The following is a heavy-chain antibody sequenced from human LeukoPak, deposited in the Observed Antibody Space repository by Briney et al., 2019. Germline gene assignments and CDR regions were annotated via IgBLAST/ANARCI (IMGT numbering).Heavy chain of an antibody. V-gene: IGHV4-30-4*01. CDR3: ARVDGYSYGSLDY. CDR2: IYYSGST. D-gene: IGHD5-18*01. CDR1: GGSISSGDYY. J-gene: IGHJ4*02. Sequence: PSQTLSLTCTVSGGSISSGDYYWSWIRQPPGKGLEWIGYIYYSGSTYYNPSLKSRVTISVDTSKNQFSLKLSSVTAADTAVYYCARVDGYSYGSLDYWGQGTLVTVSS.